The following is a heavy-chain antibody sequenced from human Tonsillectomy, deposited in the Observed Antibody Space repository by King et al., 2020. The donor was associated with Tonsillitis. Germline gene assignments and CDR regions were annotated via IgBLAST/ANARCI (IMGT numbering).Heavy chain of an antibody. CDR1: GFTFSSSA. CDR2: ISYDGSNN. J-gene: IGHJ6*02. D-gene: IGHD5-18*01. V-gene: IGHV3-30-3*01. CDR3: ARGWVGGYSYGSYDPGMDV. Sequence: VQLVESGGGVVQPGRSLRLSCAASGFTFSSSAMHWVRQAPGKGLEWVAVISYDGSNNHFADSVKGRFTISRDNSKNTLYLQVNSLRVEDTAVYYCARGWVGGYSYGSYDPGMDVWGQGTTVTVSS.